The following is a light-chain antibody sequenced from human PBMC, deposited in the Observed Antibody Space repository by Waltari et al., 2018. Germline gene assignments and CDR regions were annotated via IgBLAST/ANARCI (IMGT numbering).Light chain of an antibody. Sequence: QSALAQPAYVSGSPGQSIAISCAGTRSDVGRYDYVSWYQQHPGRPPKLIISDVNKLSSGISNRFSGSKSGNTASLIISGLQNEDEADYHCSSYTTISTSVFGTGTKVTVL. CDR3: SSYTTISTSV. CDR2: DVN. CDR1: RSDVGRYDY. V-gene: IGLV2-14*03. J-gene: IGLJ1*01.